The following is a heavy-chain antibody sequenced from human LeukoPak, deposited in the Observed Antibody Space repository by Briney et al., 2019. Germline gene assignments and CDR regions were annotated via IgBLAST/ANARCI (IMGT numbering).Heavy chain of an antibody. CDR3: VKSSSPYYYYYYMDV. CDR1: GFTFSSYG. D-gene: IGHD2-2*01. J-gene: IGHJ6*03. Sequence: PGRSLRLSCAASGFTFSSYGMHWVRQAPGKGLEWVAVIWYDGSNKYYADSVKGRFTISRDNSKNTLYLQMNSLRAEDTAVYYCVKSSSPYYYYYYMDVWGKGTTVTVSS. CDR2: IWYDGSNK. V-gene: IGHV3-33*06.